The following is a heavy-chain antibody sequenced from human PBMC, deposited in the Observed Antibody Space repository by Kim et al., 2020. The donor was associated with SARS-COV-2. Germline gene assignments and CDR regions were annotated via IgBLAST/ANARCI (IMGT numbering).Heavy chain of an antibody. D-gene: IGHD5-18*01. J-gene: IGHJ4*02. V-gene: IGHV4-34*01. CDR2: INHSGST. CDR3: ARAKQRPLRQLWLPPYFDY. Sequence: SETLSLTCAVYGGSFSGYYWSWIRQPPGKGLEWIGEINHSGSTNYNPSLKSRVTISVDTSKNQFSLKLSSVTAADTAVYYCARAKQRPLRQLWLPPYFDYWGQGTLVTVSS. CDR1: GGSFSGYY.